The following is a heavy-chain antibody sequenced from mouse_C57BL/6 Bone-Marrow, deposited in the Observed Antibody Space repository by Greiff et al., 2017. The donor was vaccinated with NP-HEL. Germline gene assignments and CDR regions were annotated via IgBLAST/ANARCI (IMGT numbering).Heavy chain of an antibody. Sequence: EVNVVESGGGLVQPGGSLKLSCAASGFTFSDYYMYWVRQTPEKRLEWVAYISNGGGSTYYPDTVKGRFTISRDNAKNTLYLQRSRLKSEDTAMYYCARHGYAMDDWGQGTSVTVSS. CDR1: GFTFSDYY. CDR3: ARHGYAMDD. J-gene: IGHJ4*01. V-gene: IGHV5-12*01. CDR2: ISNGGGST.